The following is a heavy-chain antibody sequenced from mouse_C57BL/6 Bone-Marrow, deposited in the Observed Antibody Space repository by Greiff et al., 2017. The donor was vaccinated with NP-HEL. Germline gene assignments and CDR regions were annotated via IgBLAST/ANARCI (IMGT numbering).Heavy chain of an antibody. CDR2: INPNNGGT. D-gene: IGHD2-3*01. J-gene: IGHJ2*01. V-gene: IGHV1-26*01. CDR3: ARCYDGYLYYFDY. Sequence: EVQLQQSGPELVKPGASVKISCKASGYTFTDYYMNWVKQSHGKSLEWIGDINPNNGGTSYNQKFKGKATLTVDKSSSTAYMELRSLTSEDSAVYYRARCYDGYLYYFDYWGQGTTLTVSS. CDR1: GYTFTDYY.